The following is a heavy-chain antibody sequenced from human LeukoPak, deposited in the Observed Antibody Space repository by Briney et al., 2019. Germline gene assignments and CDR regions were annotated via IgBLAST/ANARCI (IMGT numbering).Heavy chain of an antibody. Sequence: PGGSLRHSCAASGFTVSSNYMSWVRQAPGRGVEWVSVIYSGGSTYYADSVKGRFTISRDNSKNTLYLQMNSMRAEDTAVYYSAISLQQQPFDYWGQGTLVSVSS. CDR3: AISLQQQPFDY. J-gene: IGHJ4*02. V-gene: IGHV3-66*01. D-gene: IGHD6-13*01. CDR1: GFTVSSNY. CDR2: IYSGGST.